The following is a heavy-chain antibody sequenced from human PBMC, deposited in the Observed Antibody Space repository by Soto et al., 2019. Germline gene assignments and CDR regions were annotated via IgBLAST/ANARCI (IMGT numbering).Heavy chain of an antibody. D-gene: IGHD3-16*02. CDR1: GFTFPIYD. Sequence: PGGSLRLSCAASGFTFPIYDFNWVRQAPGKGLEWVSSISSRGTFIYYADSVKGRFTISRDNAKNSVYPQMDNLRVEDTAVYYCARYTTDWVVGHWGQGALVTVSS. V-gene: IGHV3-21*01. J-gene: IGHJ4*02. CDR2: ISSRGTFI. CDR3: ARYTTDWVVGH.